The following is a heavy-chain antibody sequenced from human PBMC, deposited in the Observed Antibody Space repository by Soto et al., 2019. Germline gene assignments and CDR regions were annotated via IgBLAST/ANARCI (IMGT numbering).Heavy chain of an antibody. J-gene: IGHJ6*02. V-gene: IGHV3-64D*08. CDR3: VKGGGYSYGYSAYLFGMDV. CDR1: GFTFSSYA. Sequence: GGSLRLSCSASGFTFSSYAMHWVRQAPGKGLEYVSAISSNGGSTYYADSVKGRFTISRDNSKNTLYLQMSSLRAEDTAVYYCVKGGGYSYGYSAYLFGMDVWGQGTTVTVSS. CDR2: ISSNGGST. D-gene: IGHD5-18*01.